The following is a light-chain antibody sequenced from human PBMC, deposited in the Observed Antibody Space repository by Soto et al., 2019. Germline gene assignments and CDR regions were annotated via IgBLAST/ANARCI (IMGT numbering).Light chain of an antibody. V-gene: IGKV1-12*01. J-gene: IGKJ4*01. CDR3: QHIYSAPLP. CDR2: SAS. Sequence: DLQITQSPSCVSTNVGDSVTLTCRASEAISSWLAWYQQKPGRAPKLLIYSASSLQNGAPSRFTGSGSETEFTLSISSLQPEDFATYFCQHIYSAPLPFGGVT. CDR1: EAISSW.